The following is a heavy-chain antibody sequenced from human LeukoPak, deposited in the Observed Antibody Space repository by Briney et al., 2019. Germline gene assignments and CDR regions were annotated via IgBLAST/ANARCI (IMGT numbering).Heavy chain of an antibody. CDR1: GGSISSSSYY. J-gene: IGHJ4*02. V-gene: IGHV4-39*01. CDR2: IYYSGST. CDR3: ARVDYYDSSVY. Sequence: SETLSLTCTVSGGSISSSSYYWGWIRQPPGKGLEWIGSIYYSGSTYYNPSLKSRVTISVDTSKNQFSLKLSSVTAADTAVYYCARVDYYDSSVYWGQGTLVTVSS. D-gene: IGHD3-22*01.